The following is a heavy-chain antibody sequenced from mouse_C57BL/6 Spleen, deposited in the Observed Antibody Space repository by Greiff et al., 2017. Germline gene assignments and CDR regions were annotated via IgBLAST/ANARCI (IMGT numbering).Heavy chain of an antibody. CDR1: GYTFTDYE. Sequence: VKLMESGAELVRPGASVTLSCKASGYTFTDYEMHWVKQTPVHGLEWIGAIDPETGGTDYNQKFKGKAILTADKSSSTAYMELRSLTSEDSAVYYCTRGGGSSVYYYAMDYWGQGTSVTVSS. D-gene: IGHD1-1*01. CDR2: IDPETGGT. V-gene: IGHV1-15*01. J-gene: IGHJ4*01. CDR3: TRGGGSSVYYYAMDY.